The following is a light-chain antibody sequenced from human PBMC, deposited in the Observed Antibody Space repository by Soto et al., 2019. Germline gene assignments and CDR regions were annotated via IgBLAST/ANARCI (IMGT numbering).Light chain of an antibody. V-gene: IGLV4-60*03. CDR1: SGHRTNI. CDR3: ETWDTNTRV. CDR2: LESSGSY. J-gene: IGLJ1*01. Sequence: LGSSVKLTCTLSSGHRTNIIAWHQQQPGNAPRYLMKLESSGSYNKGSGVPDRFSGSGSGADRYLTISNLQSEDEAEYYCETWDTNTRVYGTGTKLTVL.